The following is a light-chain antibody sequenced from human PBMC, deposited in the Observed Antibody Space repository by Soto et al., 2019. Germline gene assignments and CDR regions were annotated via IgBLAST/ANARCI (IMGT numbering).Light chain of an antibody. Sequence: EIVMTQSPATLSVSPGERATLSCRASQSVSSNLAWYQQQPDQAPRLLIYGASTRATGIPARFSGSGSGTEFTLTISSLQSEDFAVYYCQQYNNWPPRHTFGQGTKLEIK. CDR1: QSVSSN. V-gene: IGKV3-15*01. J-gene: IGKJ2*01. CDR3: QQYNNWPPRHT. CDR2: GAS.